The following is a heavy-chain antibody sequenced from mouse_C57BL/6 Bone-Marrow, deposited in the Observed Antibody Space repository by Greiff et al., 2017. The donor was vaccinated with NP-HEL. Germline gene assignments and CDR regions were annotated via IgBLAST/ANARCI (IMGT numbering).Heavy chain of an antibody. J-gene: IGHJ2*01. Sequence: EVQLQQSGPELVKPGASVKISCKASGYTFTDYYMNWVKQSHGKSLEWIGDINPNNGGTSYNQKFKGKATLTVDKSSSTAYMELRSLTSEDSAVYYCARKHYYGYDEDYWGQGTTLTVSS. CDR1: GYTFTDYY. V-gene: IGHV1-26*01. CDR2: INPNNGGT. CDR3: ARKHYYGYDEDY. D-gene: IGHD2-2*01.